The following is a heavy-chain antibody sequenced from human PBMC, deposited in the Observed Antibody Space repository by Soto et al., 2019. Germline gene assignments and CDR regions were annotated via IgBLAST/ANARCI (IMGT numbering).Heavy chain of an antibody. D-gene: IGHD1-26*01. CDR3: ARDLYSGSYYGWYFDL. Sequence: QVQLVGSGGGVVQPGRSLRLSCAASGFTFSSYAMHWVRQAPGKGLEWVAVISYDGSNKYYADSVKGRFTISRDNSKNTLYLQMNSLRAEDTAVYYCARDLYSGSYYGWYFDLWGRGTLVTVSS. CDR1: GFTFSSYA. J-gene: IGHJ2*01. V-gene: IGHV3-30-3*01. CDR2: ISYDGSNK.